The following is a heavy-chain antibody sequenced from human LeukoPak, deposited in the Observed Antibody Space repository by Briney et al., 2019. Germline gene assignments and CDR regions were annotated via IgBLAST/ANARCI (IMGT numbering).Heavy chain of an antibody. D-gene: IGHD1-1*01. CDR2: INRSGGNT. CDR3: AKGGGSWNGDY. CDR1: GFTFGSYG. Sequence: GGSLRLSCAASGFTFGSYGMSWVRQAPGKGLEWVSSINRSGGNTYYADSVKGRFTISRDNSKNTLYLQMNSLRAEDTAVYYCAKGGGSWNGDYWGQGTLVTVSS. J-gene: IGHJ4*02. V-gene: IGHV3-23*01.